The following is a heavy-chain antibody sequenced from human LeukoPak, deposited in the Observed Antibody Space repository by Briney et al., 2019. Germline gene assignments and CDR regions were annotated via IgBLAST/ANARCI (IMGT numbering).Heavy chain of an antibody. CDR2: INHSGST. CDR3: ARARGIAAAGTSLDY. V-gene: IGHV4-34*01. CDR1: GGSFSGYY. Sequence: PSETLSLTCAVYGGSFSGYYWSWIRQPPGKGLEWIGEINHSGSTNYNPSLKSRVTISVDTSKNQFSLKLSSVTAADTAVYYCARARGIAAAGTSLDYWGQGTLVTVSS. J-gene: IGHJ4*02. D-gene: IGHD6-13*01.